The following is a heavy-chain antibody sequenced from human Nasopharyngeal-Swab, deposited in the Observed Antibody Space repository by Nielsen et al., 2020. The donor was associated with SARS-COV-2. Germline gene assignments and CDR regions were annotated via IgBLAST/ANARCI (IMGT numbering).Heavy chain of an antibody. V-gene: IGHV5-51*01. CDR1: GYTFTSDW. D-gene: IGHD5-12*01. CDR2: IYPRACGT. J-gene: IGHJ6*02. Sequence: GGSLRLSCKGSGYTFTSDWNAWVRKMPGKGMEWMGIIYPRACGTRNSPSFQGQVTTSADKSISTAYLQWSSLKASDTAMYYCVRPEGVATSFKYYFQYGMDVWGQGTMVTVPS. CDR3: VRPEGVATSFKYYFQYGMDV.